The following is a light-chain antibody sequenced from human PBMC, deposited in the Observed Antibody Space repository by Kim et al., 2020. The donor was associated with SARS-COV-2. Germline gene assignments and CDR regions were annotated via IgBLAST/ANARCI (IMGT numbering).Light chain of an antibody. CDR2: AAS. CDR3: QQFNIYPLT. CDR1: QDISSY. V-gene: IGKV1-9*01. J-gene: IGKJ4*01. Sequence: DIQLTQSPSSLSASIGDRVTISCRASQDISSYLAWYQQKPGRAPKLLIYAASTLQSGVPSRFSGSGSGTDFTLTISSLQPEDFATYYCQQFNIYPLTFGGGTKVDIK.